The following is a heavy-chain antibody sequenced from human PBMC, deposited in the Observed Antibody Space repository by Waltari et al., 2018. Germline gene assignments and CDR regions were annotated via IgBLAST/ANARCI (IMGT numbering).Heavy chain of an antibody. J-gene: IGHJ5*02. CDR1: GYTFTSYY. D-gene: IGHD2-21*02. CDR3: ASCGGDCFWFDP. CDR2: VSPRVGST. Sequence: QVQLVQSGAEVKKPGASVKVSCKASGYTFTSYYMHWVRQAPGQGLEWMGIVSPRVGSTSYAQKFQSRVTMTRDTSTSTVYMELSSLRSEDTAVYYCASCGGDCFWFDPWGQGTLVTVSS. V-gene: IGHV1-46*01.